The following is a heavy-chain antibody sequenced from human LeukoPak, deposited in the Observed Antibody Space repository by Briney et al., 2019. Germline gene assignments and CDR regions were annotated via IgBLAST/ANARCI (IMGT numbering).Heavy chain of an antibody. V-gene: IGHV1-2*02. D-gene: IGHD5-12*01. J-gene: IGHJ3*02. Sequence: GASVKVSCKASGYTFTDYYIHWVRQAPGQGLEWMGWINPNSGATDNPQKLQGRGTMTRDRSISTAYMELNRLRSDDTAIYYCATGSGYYYLAIDIWGQGTVVTVSS. CDR1: GYTFTDYY. CDR2: INPNSGAT. CDR3: ATGSGYYYLAIDI.